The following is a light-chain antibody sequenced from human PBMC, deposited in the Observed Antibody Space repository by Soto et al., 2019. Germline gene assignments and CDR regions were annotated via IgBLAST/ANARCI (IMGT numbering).Light chain of an antibody. CDR2: WAS. J-gene: IGKJ2*01. CDR3: QQYYPPPHT. V-gene: IGKV4-1*01. Sequence: DIVMTQSPDSLAVSLGERATVNCKSSQTVLYSPNNNNYLAWYQQKPGQPPKLLIYWASTRESGVPDRFRGSGSGTAFTHTINNLQAEDVAVYYRQQYYPPPHTFGQGTRLE. CDR1: QTVLYSPNNNNY.